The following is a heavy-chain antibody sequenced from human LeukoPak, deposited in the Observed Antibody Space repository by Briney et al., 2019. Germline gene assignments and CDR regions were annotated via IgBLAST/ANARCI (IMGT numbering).Heavy chain of an antibody. CDR2: ISSSSSYI. Sequence: GGSLRLSCAASGFTFSSYSINWVRQAPGKGLEWVSSISSSSSYIYYADSVKGRFTISRDNAKNSLYLQMNSLRAEDTAVYYCARDFLPDSSGYYYPVFDYWGQGTLVTVSS. CDR3: ARDFLPDSSGYYYPVFDY. D-gene: IGHD3-22*01. J-gene: IGHJ4*02. CDR1: GFTFSSYS. V-gene: IGHV3-21*01.